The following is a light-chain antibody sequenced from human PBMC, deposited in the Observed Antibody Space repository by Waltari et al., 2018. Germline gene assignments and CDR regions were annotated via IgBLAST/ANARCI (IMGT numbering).Light chain of an antibody. CDR2: GAS. J-gene: IGKJ1*01. Sequence: DIVLTQSPGTLSLSPGERATLSCRASQGIGGNSAWYQQKPDQAPGLLIYGASSSATGIPDSFSRSGAGTDFSLTISSLEPEVFAVYYCQNHERLPATFGQGTKVEIK. CDR1: QGIGGN. V-gene: IGKV3-20*01. CDR3: QNHERLPAT.